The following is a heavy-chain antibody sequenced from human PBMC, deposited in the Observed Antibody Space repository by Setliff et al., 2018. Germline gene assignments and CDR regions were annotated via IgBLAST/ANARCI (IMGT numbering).Heavy chain of an antibody. Sequence: SETLSLTCSVYGESFSNNYWSWIRQTPGKGLEWIGESNHGGSTSYHPSLKSRLTMSVDTSKNQFSLKLTSVTAADTAVYYCARDGGMGMVKGYYYGLDAWGPGTSVTVSS. CDR3: ARDGGMGMVKGYYYGLDA. CDR2: SNHGGST. D-gene: IGHD5-18*01. V-gene: IGHV4-34*01. CDR1: GESFSNNY. J-gene: IGHJ6*02.